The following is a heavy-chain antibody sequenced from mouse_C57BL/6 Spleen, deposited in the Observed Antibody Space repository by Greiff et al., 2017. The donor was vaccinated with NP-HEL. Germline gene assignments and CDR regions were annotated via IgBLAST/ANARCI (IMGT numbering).Heavy chain of an antibody. Sequence: VQLQQPGAELVKPGASVKMSCKASGYTFTSYWITWVKQRPGQGLEWIGDIYPGSGSTNYNEKFKSKATLTVDTSSSTAYMQLSSLTSEDSAVYYCARKPYDSGRANGYFDYWGQGTPLTVSS. V-gene: IGHV1-55*01. CDR2: IYPGSGST. D-gene: IGHD2-13*01. CDR1: GYTFTSYW. CDR3: ARKPYDSGRANGYFDY. J-gene: IGHJ2*01.